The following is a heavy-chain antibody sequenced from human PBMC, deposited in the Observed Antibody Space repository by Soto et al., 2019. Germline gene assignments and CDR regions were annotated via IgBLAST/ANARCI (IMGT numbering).Heavy chain of an antibody. D-gene: IGHD4-17*01. V-gene: IGHV3-23*01. Sequence: GGSLRLSCRGSGFTFSDFAMNWVRQAPNKGLEWVSTMTGSGDTTYYAESVKGRFTISRDNSKNTLFLHMTALRADDTAIYFCVKKVYGGNPCPFRCWGQGTMLTGSS. CDR1: GFTFSDFA. CDR3: VKKVYGGNPCPFRC. CDR2: MTGSGDTT. J-gene: IGHJ4*02.